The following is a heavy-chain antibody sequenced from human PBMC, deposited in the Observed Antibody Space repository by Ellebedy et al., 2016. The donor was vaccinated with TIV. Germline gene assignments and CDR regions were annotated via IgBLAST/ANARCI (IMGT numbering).Heavy chain of an antibody. J-gene: IGHJ6*02. V-gene: IGHV1-46*01. D-gene: IGHD3-16*02. CDR2: INPGGGGT. CDR1: GYTFTNYY. CDR3: ARAQLSGVFHGMDV. Sequence: AASVKVSCKASGYTFTNYYMNWVRQAPGQGLEWMGIINPGGGGTSYAQKFQGRVTMTRDTSTSTVYMELSSLSSEDTALYYCARAQLSGVFHGMDVWGQGTTVTVSS.